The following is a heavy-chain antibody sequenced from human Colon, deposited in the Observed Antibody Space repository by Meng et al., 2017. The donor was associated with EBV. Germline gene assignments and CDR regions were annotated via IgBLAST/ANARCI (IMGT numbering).Heavy chain of an antibody. CDR1: GGSNSSGGYF. CDR3: ARGRSRWQQYYFDY. V-gene: IGHV4-31*02. Sequence: QVWGPGLVMTYKTLSINGSCSGGSNSSGGYFWVWLRQTAGKCFGWIGYIYYCGRTYYSLSLKSGFTISIDTSKTQFSLKPRSVTAEDTAVAFCARGRSRWQQYYFDYWGQGTLVTVSS. D-gene: IGHD5-24*01. J-gene: IGHJ4*02. CDR2: IYYCGRT.